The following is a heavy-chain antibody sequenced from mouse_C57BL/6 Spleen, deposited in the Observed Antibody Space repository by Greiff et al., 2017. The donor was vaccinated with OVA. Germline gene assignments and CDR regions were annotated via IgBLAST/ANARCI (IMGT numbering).Heavy chain of an antibody. V-gene: IGHV5-17*01. D-gene: IGHD2-4*01. CDR3: ARPGYYDYDLDY. J-gene: IGHJ2*01. CDR2: ISSGSSTI. CDR1: GFTFSDYG. Sequence: EVMLVESGGGLVKPGGSLKLSCAASGFTFSDYGMHWVRQAPEKGLEWVAYISSGSSTIYYADTVKGRFTISRDNAKNTLFLQMTSLRSEDTAMYYCARPGYYDYDLDYWGQGTTLTVSS.